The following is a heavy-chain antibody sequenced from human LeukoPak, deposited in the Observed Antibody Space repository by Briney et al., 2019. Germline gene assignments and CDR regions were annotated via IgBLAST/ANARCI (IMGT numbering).Heavy chain of an antibody. CDR3: ARLGLNLGNPDH. J-gene: IGHJ4*02. Sequence: SETLSLTCAVYGGSFSGYYWSWIRQPPGKGLEWIGEINHSGSTNYNPSLKSRVTISVDTSKNQFSLNLSSVTAADTAVYYCARLGLNLGNPDHWGQGTLVTVSS. V-gene: IGHV4-34*01. CDR1: GGSFSGYY. CDR2: INHSGST. D-gene: IGHD3-16*01.